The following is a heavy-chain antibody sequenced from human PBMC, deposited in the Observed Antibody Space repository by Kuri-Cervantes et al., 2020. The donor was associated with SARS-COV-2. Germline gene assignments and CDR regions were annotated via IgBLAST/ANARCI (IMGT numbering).Heavy chain of an antibody. V-gene: IGHV4-38-2*01. CDR3: ARLPPYCSSTSCYTGTFDAFYS. Sequence: SETLSLTCAVYGGSFSGYYWGWIRQPPGKGLEWIGSIYHSGSTYYNPSLKGLVTIAVDTSKNQFSLKLSSVTAADTAVYYWARLPPYCSSTSCYTGTFDAFYSWGQGTMVTVSS. D-gene: IGHD2-2*02. CDR1: GGSFSGYY. CDR2: IYHSGST. J-gene: IGHJ3*02.